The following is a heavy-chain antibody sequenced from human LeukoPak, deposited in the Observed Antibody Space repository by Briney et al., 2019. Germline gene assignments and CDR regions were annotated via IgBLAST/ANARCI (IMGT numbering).Heavy chain of an antibody. D-gene: IGHD5-12*01. CDR2: IYHSGST. CDR1: GYSISSGYY. Sequence: SETLSLTCTVSGYSISSGYYWGWIRQPPGKGLEWIGSIYHSGSTYYNPSPKSRVTISVDTSKNQFSLKLSSVTAADTAVYYCAREDSGYETDIDYWGQGTLVTVSS. J-gene: IGHJ4*02. V-gene: IGHV4-38-2*02. CDR3: AREDSGYETDIDY.